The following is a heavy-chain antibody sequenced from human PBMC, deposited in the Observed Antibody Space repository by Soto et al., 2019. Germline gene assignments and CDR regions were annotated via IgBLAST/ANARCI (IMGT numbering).Heavy chain of an antibody. Sequence: QVQLVESGGGLVKPGGSLRLSCAASGFTFSDYSMNWIRQAPGKGLEWVSYISSSGSTIYYADSVKGRFTISRDNAKNSLDLQMNSLRAEDTALYYCARELYSSAVFGWFDPWGQGTLVTVSP. V-gene: IGHV3-11*01. J-gene: IGHJ5*02. D-gene: IGHD6-25*01. CDR3: ARELYSSAVFGWFDP. CDR1: GFTFSDYS. CDR2: ISSSGSTI.